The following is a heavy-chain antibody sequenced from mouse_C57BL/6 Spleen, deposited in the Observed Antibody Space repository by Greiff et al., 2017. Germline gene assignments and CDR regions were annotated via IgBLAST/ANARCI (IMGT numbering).Heavy chain of an antibody. CDR1: GYTFTDYY. D-gene: IGHD2-1*01. CDR2: INTNNGGT. CDR3: ARSESFYYGGAMDY. V-gene: IGHV1-26*01. Sequence: EVQLQQSGPELVKPGASVKISCKASGYTFTDYYMNWVKQSHGKSLEWIGDINTNNGGTSYNQKFKGKATLTVAKSSSTAYMELRSLTSEDSAVYYCARSESFYYGGAMDYWGQGTSVTVSS. J-gene: IGHJ4*01.